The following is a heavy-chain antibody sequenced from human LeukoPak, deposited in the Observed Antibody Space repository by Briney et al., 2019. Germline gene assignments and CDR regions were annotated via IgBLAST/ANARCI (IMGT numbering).Heavy chain of an antibody. Sequence: PVKGSCTASGGTFSSYPISWVRQAPGQRLEWMGGVIPIFGTANSAQKIPGRVTITADKSTSTVYMELSSLRSEETAVYYCARDRVYCSGGSCYSGRGYFDYWGQGTLVTVSS. CDR2: VIPIFGTA. CDR1: GGTFSSYP. CDR3: ARDRVYCSGGSCYSGRGYFDY. V-gene: IGHV1-69*06. J-gene: IGHJ4*02. D-gene: IGHD2-15*01.